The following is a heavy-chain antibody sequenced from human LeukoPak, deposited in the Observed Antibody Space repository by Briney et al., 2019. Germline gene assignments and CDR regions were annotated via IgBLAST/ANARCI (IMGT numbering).Heavy chain of an antibody. CDR3: ARDDGIAVAGGTDY. J-gene: IGHJ4*02. CDR1: GFTFSSYS. D-gene: IGHD6-19*01. CDR2: ISSSSSTI. Sequence: GGSLRLSCAASGFTFSSYSMNWVRQAPGKGLEWVSYISSSSSTIYYADSVKGRFTISRDNAKNSLYLQMNSLRAEDTAVYYCARDDGIAVAGGTDYWGQGTLVTVSS. V-gene: IGHV3-48*04.